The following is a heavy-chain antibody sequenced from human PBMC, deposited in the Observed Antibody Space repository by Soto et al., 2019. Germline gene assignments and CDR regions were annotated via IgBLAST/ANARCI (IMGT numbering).Heavy chain of an antibody. D-gene: IGHD2-2*01. CDR3: GRGPSPRAPAGGTPYYYAMDV. CDR2: MNPSNGAT. V-gene: IGHV1-8*02. Sequence: ASVKVSCKASGYDFTAYGINWVRQASGQGLEWMGWMNPSNGATGSARRFQGRGSMTRNTATATAYLELTSLRSDDSAVYFCGRGPSPRAPAGGTPYYYAMDVWGQGTTVTVSS. J-gene: IGHJ6*02. CDR1: GYDFTAYG.